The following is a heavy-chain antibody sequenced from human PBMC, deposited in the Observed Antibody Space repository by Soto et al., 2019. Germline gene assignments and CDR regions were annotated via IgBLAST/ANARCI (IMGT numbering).Heavy chain of an antibody. D-gene: IGHD3-10*01. J-gene: IGHJ6*02. V-gene: IGHV6-1*01. Sequence: SQTLSLTCAISGDRVSSNSAAWNWIRQSPSRGLEWLGRTYYRSKWYNDYAVSVKSRITINPDTSKNQFSLQLNSVTPEDTAVYYCARDEDYYGSGSSNYYYYGTDVWGQGTTVTV. CDR2: TYYRSKWYN. CDR1: GDRVSSNSAA. CDR3: ARDEDYYGSGSSNYYYYGTDV.